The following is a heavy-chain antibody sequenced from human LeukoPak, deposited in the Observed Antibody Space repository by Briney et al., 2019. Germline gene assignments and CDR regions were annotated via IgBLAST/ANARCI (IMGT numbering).Heavy chain of an antibody. CDR2: MNPNSGNT. J-gene: IGHJ5*02. Sequence: ASVKVSCKASGYTFTSYDLNWVRQATGQGLEWMGWMNPNSGNTGYAQKFQGRVTLTRNTSISTAYMELSSPRSEDTAVYYCARDYGGNSGWFDPWGQGTLVTVSS. D-gene: IGHD4-23*01. V-gene: IGHV1-8*03. CDR1: GYTFTSYD. CDR3: ARDYGGNSGWFDP.